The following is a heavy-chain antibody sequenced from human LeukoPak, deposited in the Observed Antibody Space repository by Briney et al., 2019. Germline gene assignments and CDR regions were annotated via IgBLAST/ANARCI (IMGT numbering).Heavy chain of an antibody. CDR1: GGSISSYY. CDR3: ARGFYYYYMDV. CDR2: IYYSGST. V-gene: IGHV4-59*01. Sequence: SETLSLTCTVSGGSISSYYWSWIRQPPGKGLEWIGYIYYSGSTNYNPSLKSRVTISVDTSKNQFSLKLSSVTAAGTAVYYCARGFYYYYMDVWGKGTTVTVSS. J-gene: IGHJ6*03.